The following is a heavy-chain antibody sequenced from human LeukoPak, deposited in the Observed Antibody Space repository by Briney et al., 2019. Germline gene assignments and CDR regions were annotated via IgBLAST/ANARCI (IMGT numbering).Heavy chain of an antibody. CDR2: INPNTGGT. CDR1: GGTFSSYA. J-gene: IGHJ4*02. CDR3: AREGFCTGSKCPAEY. V-gene: IGHV1-2*02. D-gene: IGHD2-8*02. Sequence: ASVKVSCKASGGTFSSYAINWVRQAPGQGLEWMGRINPNTGGTNSAQKFQGRVTMTRDTSISTAYMELKRLSSDDTAVYFCAREGFCTGSKCPAEYWGQGTLVTVSS.